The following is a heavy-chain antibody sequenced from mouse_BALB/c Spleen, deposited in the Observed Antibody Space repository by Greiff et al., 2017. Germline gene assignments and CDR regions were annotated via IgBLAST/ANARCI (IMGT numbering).Heavy chain of an antibody. CDR2: IYPGDGDT. V-gene: IGHV1-80*01. CDR1: GYAFSSYW. J-gene: IGHJ3*01. Sequence: VQLQQSGAELVRPGSSVKISCKASGYAFSSYWMNWVKQRPGQGLEWIGQIYPGDGDTNYNGKFKGKATLTADKSSSTAYMQLSSLTSEDSAVYFCAREGYGYDAWFAYWGEGTLVTVSA. CDR3: AREGYGYDAWFAY. D-gene: IGHD2-2*01.